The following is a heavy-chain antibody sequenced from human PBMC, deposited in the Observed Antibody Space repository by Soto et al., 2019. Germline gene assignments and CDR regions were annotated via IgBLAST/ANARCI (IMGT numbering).Heavy chain of an antibody. CDR1: GVTVSSNY. CDR2: IYSGGST. Sequence: EVQLVESGGGLVQPGGSLRLSCAASGVTVSSNYMSWVRQAPGKGLEWVSVIYSGGSTYYADSVNGRFTISRDNSKHTLYLQMNSLRAEDTAVYYCARHGYNYGGGYFDYWGQGTLVTVSS. J-gene: IGHJ4*02. D-gene: IGHD5-18*01. CDR3: ARHGYNYGGGYFDY. V-gene: IGHV3-66*04.